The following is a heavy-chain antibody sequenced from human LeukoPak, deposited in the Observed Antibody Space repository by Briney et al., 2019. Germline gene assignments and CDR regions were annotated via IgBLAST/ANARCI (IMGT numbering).Heavy chain of an antibody. J-gene: IGHJ4*02. V-gene: IGHV1-18*01. Sequence: ASVKVSCKASGYTFTNYGITWVRQAPGQGLEWMGLISAYNDNTHYAQNLQGRVTMTTDTSTSTPYMELRSLRSDDTAVYYCAREGGQYCSSTSCYAAYFDYWGQGTLVTVCS. CDR2: ISAYNDNT. CDR1: GYTFTNYG. CDR3: AREGGQYCSSTSCYAAYFDY. D-gene: IGHD2-2*01.